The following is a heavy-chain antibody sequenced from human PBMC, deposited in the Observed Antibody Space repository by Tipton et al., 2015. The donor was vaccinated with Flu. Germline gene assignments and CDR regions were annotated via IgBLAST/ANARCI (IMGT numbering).Heavy chain of an antibody. D-gene: IGHD6-19*01. J-gene: IGHJ4*02. CDR1: GGSFSGYY. CDR3: ARGGDSTGWYTY. Sequence: TLSLTCAVYGGSFSGYYWSWIRQPPGKGLEWIGEINHSGSTNYNPSLKSRVTISADTSKNQFSLKLSSVTAADTAVYYCARGGDSTGWYTYWGQGTLVTVSS. CDR2: INHSGST. V-gene: IGHV4-34*01.